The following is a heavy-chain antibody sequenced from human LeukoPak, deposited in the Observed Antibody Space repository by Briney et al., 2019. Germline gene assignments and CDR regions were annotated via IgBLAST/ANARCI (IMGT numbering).Heavy chain of an antibody. CDR2: IKTDGSST. CDR1: GFTFSSYW. D-gene: IGHD2-15*01. V-gene: IGHV3-74*01. Sequence: PGGSLRLSCAASGFTFSSYWMHWVRHAPGKGLLWVSRIKTDGSSTAYADSVRGRFSISRDNARKTLFLQLNSLRAEDTAVYYCARRGGSNRRFDYWGQGTLVTVSS. CDR3: ARRGGSNRRFDY. J-gene: IGHJ4*02.